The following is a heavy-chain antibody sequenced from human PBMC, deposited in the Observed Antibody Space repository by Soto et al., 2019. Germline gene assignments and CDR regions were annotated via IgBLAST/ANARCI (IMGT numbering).Heavy chain of an antibody. V-gene: IGHV1-69*13. D-gene: IGHD6-13*01. CDR3: ARDSGAKLSSS. Sequence: SVKVSCKASGGTFSSYRINWVRQAPGQGLEWVGGIVPIYRTADYAQKFQGRVTITADESARTAYMELRSLKSQDAAVYYCARDSGAKLSSSWGQGTLVTVSS. CDR1: GGTFSSYR. J-gene: IGHJ4*02. CDR2: IVPIYRTA.